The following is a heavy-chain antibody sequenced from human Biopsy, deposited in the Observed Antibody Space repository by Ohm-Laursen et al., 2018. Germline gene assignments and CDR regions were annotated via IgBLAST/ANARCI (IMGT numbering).Heavy chain of an antibody. D-gene: IGHD2-21*01. V-gene: IGHV4-59*01. J-gene: IGHJ4*02. CDR1: RDSISNYY. Sequence: GTLSLTCTVSRDSISNYYWTWIRQSPGKGLEWIGYIYYTGSINYSPSVKSRVTISVDTSKNQFSLKLNSVTAADTAVYFCARDSRGGHLNTTLIAGKNLDYWGQGILVTVYS. CDR3: ARDSRGGHLNTTLIAGKNLDY. CDR2: IYYTGSI.